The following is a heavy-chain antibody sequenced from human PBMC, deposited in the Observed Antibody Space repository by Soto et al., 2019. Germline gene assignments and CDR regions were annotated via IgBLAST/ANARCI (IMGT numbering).Heavy chain of an antibody. D-gene: IGHD2-15*01. CDR3: ALGSGSSWVRYYYYGMDV. CDR1: GYSFTSYR. V-gene: IGHV5-10-1*01. J-gene: IGHJ6*02. CDR2: IDPSDSYT. Sequence: GESLKISCKGSGYSFTSYRISWVRQMPGKGLEWMGRIDPSDSYTNYSPSFQGHVTISADKSISTAYLQWSSLKASDTAMYYCALGSGSSWVRYYYYGMDVWGQGTTVTVSS.